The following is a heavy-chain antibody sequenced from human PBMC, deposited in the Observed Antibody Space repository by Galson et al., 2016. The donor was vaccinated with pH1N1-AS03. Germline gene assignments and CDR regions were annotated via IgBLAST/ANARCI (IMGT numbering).Heavy chain of an antibody. J-gene: IGHJ5*02. CDR1: GYSFTKFW. V-gene: IGHV5-10-1*01. CDR2: IDPSDSYT. D-gene: IGHD3-22*01. CDR3: ARMTYHYDNTGYYGWLDP. Sequence: QSGAEVKMPGESLRISCKGSGYSFTKFWITWVRQMPGKGLEWMGRIDPSDSYTNYSPSFQGHVTISVDKSINTAYLQWSSLKASDSAMYYCARMTYHYDNTGYYGWLDPWGQGTLVTVSS.